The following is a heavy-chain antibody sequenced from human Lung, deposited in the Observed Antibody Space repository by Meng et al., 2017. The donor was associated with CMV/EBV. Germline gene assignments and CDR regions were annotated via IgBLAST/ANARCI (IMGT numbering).Heavy chain of an antibody. D-gene: IGHD1-1*01. CDR1: GFSFTNSW. CDR2: IKEDGTVK. J-gene: IGHJ4*02. V-gene: IGHV3-7*03. CDR3: ARDAAYNRIDD. Sequence: GESLKISCAASGFSFTNSWMTWVRQAPGKGLEWVANIKEDGTVKNYVGSVKGRFTISRDNDKNSLYLQLNSLRVEDTAVYYCARDAAYNRIDDWGQGTLVTVSS.